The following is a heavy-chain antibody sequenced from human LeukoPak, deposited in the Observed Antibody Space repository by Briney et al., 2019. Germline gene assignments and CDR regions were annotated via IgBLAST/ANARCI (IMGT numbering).Heavy chain of an antibody. CDR1: GGSISSSSYY. CDR3: ASAYCGGDCTPYWYFDL. CDR2: IYYSGST. J-gene: IGHJ2*01. Sequence: SETLSLTCTVSGGSISSSSYYWGWIRQPPGKGLEWIGSIYYSGSTYYNPSLKSRVTITVDTSKNQFSLKLSSVTAADTAVYYCASAYCGGDCTPYWYFDLWGRGTLVTVSS. D-gene: IGHD2-21*02. V-gene: IGHV4-39*07.